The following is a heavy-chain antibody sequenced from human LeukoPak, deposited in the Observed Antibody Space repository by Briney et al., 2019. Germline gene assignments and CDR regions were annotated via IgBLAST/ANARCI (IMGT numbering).Heavy chain of an antibody. V-gene: IGHV3-23*01. Sequence: QPGGSLRLSCAASGFTLSNYATSWVRQAPGKGLEWVSAISNSGENIYYADSVKGRFTISRDISKNTLYLQLNCLRAEDTAVYYCAKVRYSNGLFDYWGQGTLVTVSS. CDR2: ISNSGENI. CDR1: GFTLSNYA. CDR3: AKVRYSNGLFDY. D-gene: IGHD6-19*01. J-gene: IGHJ4*02.